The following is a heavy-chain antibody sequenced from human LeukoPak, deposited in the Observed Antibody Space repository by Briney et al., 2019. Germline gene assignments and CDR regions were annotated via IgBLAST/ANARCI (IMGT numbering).Heavy chain of an antibody. J-gene: IGHJ4*02. CDR2: IKSKTDGGTT. V-gene: IGHV3-15*01. D-gene: IGHD3-9*01. CDR3: ITDPNFDWLFKDNY. Sequence: GGSLRLSCAASGFTFSGSAMHWVRQAPGKGLEWVGRIKSKTDGGTTDYAAPVKGRFTISRDDSKNTLYLQMNSLKTEDTAVYYCITDPNFDWLFKDNYWGQGTLVTVSS. CDR1: GFTFSGSA.